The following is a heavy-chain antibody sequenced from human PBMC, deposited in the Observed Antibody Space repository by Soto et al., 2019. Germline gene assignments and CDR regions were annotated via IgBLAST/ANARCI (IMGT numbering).Heavy chain of an antibody. Sequence: QLQLHESGPGLVKPSETLSLTCTVSGGSISSSSDYWGWIRQPPGKGLEWIGSIYYSGSTYYNPSLKSRVTISVDTSKNQFSLKLSSVTAADTAVYYCARQASGATVIDFDYWGQGTLVTVSS. CDR1: GGSISSSSDY. CDR3: ARQASGATVIDFDY. V-gene: IGHV4-39*01. D-gene: IGHD1-26*01. CDR2: IYYSGST. J-gene: IGHJ4*02.